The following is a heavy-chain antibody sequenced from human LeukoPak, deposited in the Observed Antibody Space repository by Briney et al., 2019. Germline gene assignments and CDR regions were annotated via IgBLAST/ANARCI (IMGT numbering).Heavy chain of an antibody. CDR1: GYTLTELS. Sequence: ASVKVSCKVSGYTLTELSMHWVRQAPGKGLEWMGGFDPEDGETIYAQKFQGGVTMTEDTSTDTAYMELSSLRSEDTAVYYCATGASYGSGIRGGFDPWGQGTLVTVSS. CDR3: ATGASYGSGIRGGFDP. D-gene: IGHD3-10*01. V-gene: IGHV1-24*01. J-gene: IGHJ5*02. CDR2: FDPEDGET.